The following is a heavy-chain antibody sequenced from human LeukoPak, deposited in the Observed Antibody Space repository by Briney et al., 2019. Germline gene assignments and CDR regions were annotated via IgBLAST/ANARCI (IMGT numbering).Heavy chain of an antibody. D-gene: IGHD1-26*01. V-gene: IGHV4-34*01. CDR1: GVSFSGYY. CDR2: INHSGST. J-gene: IGHJ6*03. Sequence: SETLSLTCAVYGVSFSGYYWSWIRQPPGKGLEWIGEINHSGSTNYNPSLKSRVTISVDTSKNQFSLKLSSVTAADTAVYYCARTGELTLYYYYYYYMDVWGKGTTVTVSS. CDR3: ARTGELTLYYYYYYYMDV.